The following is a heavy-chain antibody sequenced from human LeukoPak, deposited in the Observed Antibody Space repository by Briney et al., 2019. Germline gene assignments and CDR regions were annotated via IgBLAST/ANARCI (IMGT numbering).Heavy chain of an antibody. CDR3: ARAKYSSGWYGVGFDY. Sequence: PSETLSLTCAVYGGSFSVYYWSWIRQPPGKGLEWIGEINHSGSTNYNPSLKSRVTISVDTSKNQFSLKLSSVTAADTAVYYCARAKYSSGWYGVGFDYWGQGTLVTVSS. J-gene: IGHJ4*02. D-gene: IGHD6-19*01. CDR1: GGSFSVYY. CDR2: INHSGST. V-gene: IGHV4-34*01.